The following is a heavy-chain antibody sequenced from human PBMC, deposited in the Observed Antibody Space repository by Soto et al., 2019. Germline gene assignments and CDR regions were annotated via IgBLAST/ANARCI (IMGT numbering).Heavy chain of an antibody. Sequence: QVQLVQSGAEVKKPGASVKVSCKASGYTFTSYGISWVRQAPGQGLEWMGWISAYNGNTNYAQKLQGRVTMTTDTSTSTAYMELRSLRSDDTTVYYCARESSGPDWRYYGMDVWGQGTTVTVSS. CDR1: GYTFTSYG. V-gene: IGHV1-18*01. CDR2: ISAYNGNT. D-gene: IGHD6-19*01. CDR3: ARESSGPDWRYYGMDV. J-gene: IGHJ6*02.